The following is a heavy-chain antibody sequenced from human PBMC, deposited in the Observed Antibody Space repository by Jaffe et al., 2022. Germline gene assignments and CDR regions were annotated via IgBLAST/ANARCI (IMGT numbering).Heavy chain of an antibody. V-gene: IGHV4-61*02. Sequence: QVQLQESGPGLVKPSQTLSLTCTVSGGSISSGSYYWSWIRQPAGKGLEWIGRIYTSGSTNYNPSLKSRVTISVDTSKNQFSLKLSSVTAADTAVYYCARSTGDLTGGFEYYFDYWGQGTLVTVSS. J-gene: IGHJ4*02. D-gene: IGHD1-26*01. CDR1: GGSISSGSYY. CDR2: IYTSGST. CDR3: ARSTGDLTGGFEYYFDY.